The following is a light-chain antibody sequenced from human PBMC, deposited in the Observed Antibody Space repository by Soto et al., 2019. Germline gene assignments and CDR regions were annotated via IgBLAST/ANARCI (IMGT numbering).Light chain of an antibody. J-gene: IGKJ2*01. CDR3: QQYGSSSYT. CDR2: GAS. V-gene: IGKV3-20*01. Sequence: EIVLTQSPGTLSLSPGERASLSCRASQSVSSSYLAWYQQKPGQAPRLLIYGASSRATGIPDRFSGSGSGTEFTLTISRLELEDFAVYYCQQYGSSSYTFGQGTQLEIK. CDR1: QSVSSSY.